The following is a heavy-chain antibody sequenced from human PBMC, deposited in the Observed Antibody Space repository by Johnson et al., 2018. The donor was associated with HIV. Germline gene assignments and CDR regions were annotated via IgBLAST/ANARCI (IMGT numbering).Heavy chain of an antibody. CDR1: GFTFSDYY. D-gene: IGHD3-10*01. Sequence: QVQLVESGGGLVKPGGSLRLSCAASGFTFSDYYMSWIRQAPGKGLEWVSYITGSGTVVYYADSVKGRFTISRDNSKNTLYLQMNSLRAEDTAVYYCAREGKDAFDIWGQGTMVTVSS. CDR3: AREGKDAFDI. V-gene: IGHV3-11*04. J-gene: IGHJ3*02. CDR2: ITGSGTVV.